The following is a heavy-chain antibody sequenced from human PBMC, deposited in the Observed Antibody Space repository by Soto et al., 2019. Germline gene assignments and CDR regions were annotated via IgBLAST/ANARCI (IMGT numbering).Heavy chain of an antibody. CDR3: ARVGGINYFDY. D-gene: IGHD3-10*01. CDR2: ISYDGSNK. CDR1: GFTFSSYA. V-gene: IGHV3-30*04. J-gene: IGHJ4*02. Sequence: GGSLRLSCAASGFTFSSYAMHWVRQAPGKGLEWVAVISYDGSNKYYADSVKGRFTISRDNSKNTLYLQMNSLRAEDTAVYYCARVGGINYFDYWGQGTLVTVSS.